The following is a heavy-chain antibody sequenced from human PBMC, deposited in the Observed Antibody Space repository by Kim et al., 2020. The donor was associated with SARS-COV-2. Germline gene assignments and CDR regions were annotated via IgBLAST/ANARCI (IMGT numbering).Heavy chain of an antibody. CDR1: GGSISSGGYY. D-gene: IGHD6-13*01. CDR3: ARVSSSSWFFY. J-gene: IGHJ4*02. V-gene: IGHV4-31*03. Sequence: SETLSLTCTVSGGSISSGGYYWSWIRQHPGKGLEWIGYIYYSGSTYYNPSLKSRVTISVDTSKNQFSLKLSSVTAADTAVYYCARVSSSSWFFYWGQGTLVTVSS. CDR2: IYYSGST.